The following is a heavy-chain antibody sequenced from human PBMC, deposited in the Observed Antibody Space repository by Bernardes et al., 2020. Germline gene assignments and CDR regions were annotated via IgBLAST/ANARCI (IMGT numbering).Heavy chain of an antibody. CDR2: IYTSGST. J-gene: IGHJ6*02. CDR1: GGSISSYY. CDR3: AREGYDYVWGSYRYTTGMDV. D-gene: IGHD3-16*02. V-gene: IGHV4-4*07. Sequence: SETLSLTCTVSGGSISSYYWSWIRQPAGKGLEWIGRIYTSGSTNYNPSLKSRVTMSVDTSKNQFSLKLSSVTAADTAVYYCAREGYDYVWGSYRYTTGMDVWGQGTTVTVSS.